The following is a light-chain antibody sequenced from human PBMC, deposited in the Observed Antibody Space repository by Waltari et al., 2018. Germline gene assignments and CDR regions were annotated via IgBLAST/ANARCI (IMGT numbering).Light chain of an antibody. CDR2: GAS. CDR1: QSVTSSY. Sequence: EIVLTQSRGTLSLSQGERATLSCRASQSVTSSYLAWYQQKPGQATRLLTYGASSRATGIQDRFSCSGSGTDFTLTISRLEPEDFAVYYCQQYGSSPWTFGQGTKVEIK. J-gene: IGKJ1*01. V-gene: IGKV3-20*01. CDR3: QQYGSSPWT.